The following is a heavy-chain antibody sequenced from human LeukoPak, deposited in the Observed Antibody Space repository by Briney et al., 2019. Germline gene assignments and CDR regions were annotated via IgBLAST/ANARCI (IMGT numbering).Heavy chain of an antibody. CDR1: GYTFTGYY. CDR3: AGGYLSGSTYYFDY. Sequence: VSVKVSCKASGYTFTGYYMHWVRQAPGQGLEGMGWINPNSGGTNYAQKFQGRVTMTRDTSISTAYMELSRLRSDDTAVYYCAGGYLSGSTYYFDYWGQGTLVTVSS. V-gene: IGHV1-2*02. CDR2: INPNSGGT. D-gene: IGHD1-26*01. J-gene: IGHJ4*02.